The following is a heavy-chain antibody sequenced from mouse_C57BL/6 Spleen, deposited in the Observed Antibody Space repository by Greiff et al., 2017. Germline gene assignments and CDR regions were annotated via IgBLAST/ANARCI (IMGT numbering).Heavy chain of an antibody. V-gene: IGHV1-26*01. CDR3: ARRYYGSSYGYFDY. CDR1: GYTFTDYY. D-gene: IGHD1-1*01. J-gene: IGHJ2*01. Sequence: EVQLQQSGPELVKPGASVKISCKASGYTFTDYYMNWVKQSHGKSLEWIGDINPNNGGTSYNQKFKGKATLTVDKSSSTAYMELRSLTSEDSAVYYCARRYYGSSYGYFDYWGQGTTLTVSS. CDR2: INPNNGGT.